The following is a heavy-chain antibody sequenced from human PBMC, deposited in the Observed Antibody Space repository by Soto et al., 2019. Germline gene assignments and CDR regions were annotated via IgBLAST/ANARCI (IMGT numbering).Heavy chain of an antibody. CDR1: GFTLRSYW. D-gene: IGHD1-26*01. Sequence: GGSLRLSCEPSGFTLRSYWRTWVRQAPGKGLEWVANIKQDGSEKYYVDSVKGRFTISRDNAKSSLYLQMNSLRAEDTAVYYCARDMGPYYGVDYWGQGTLVTVSS. J-gene: IGHJ4*02. V-gene: IGHV3-7*01. CDR3: ARDMGPYYGVDY. CDR2: IKQDGSEK.